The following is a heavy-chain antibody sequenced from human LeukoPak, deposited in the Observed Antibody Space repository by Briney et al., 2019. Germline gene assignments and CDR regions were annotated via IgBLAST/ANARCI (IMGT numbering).Heavy chain of an antibody. Sequence: SETLSHTCAVYGGSFSGYYWSWIRQPPGKGLEWIGEINHSGSTNYNPSLKSRVTISVDTSKNQFSLKLSSVTAADTAVYYCARGQTYGDYKGNYGMDVWGQGTTVTVSS. CDR1: GGSFSGYY. J-gene: IGHJ6*02. CDR3: ARGQTYGDYKGNYGMDV. V-gene: IGHV4-34*01. CDR2: INHSGST. D-gene: IGHD4-17*01.